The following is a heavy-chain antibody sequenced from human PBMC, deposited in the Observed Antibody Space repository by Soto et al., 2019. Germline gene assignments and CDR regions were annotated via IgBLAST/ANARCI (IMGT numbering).Heavy chain of an antibody. CDR1: GFTFSSYA. CDR2: ISYDGSNK. V-gene: IGHV3-30-3*01. D-gene: IGHD6-25*01. CDR3: ARDGGRHYYYYGMDV. Sequence: PGGSLRLSCAASGFTFSSYAMHWVRQAPGKGLEWVAVISYDGSNKYYADSVKGRFTISRDNSKNTLYLQMNSLRAEDTAVYYCARDGGRHYYYYGMDVWGQGTTVTVSS. J-gene: IGHJ6*02.